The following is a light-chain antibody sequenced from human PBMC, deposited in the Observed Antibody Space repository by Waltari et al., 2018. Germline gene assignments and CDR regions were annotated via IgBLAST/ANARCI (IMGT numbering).Light chain of an antibody. CDR3: CSYVSGDTWV. CDR1: SRDVGTYNL. CDR2: EDY. V-gene: IGLV2-23*01. Sequence: QSPLTQPASVSGSPGQSIPIPCTGTSRDVGTYNLFSWYQQHPGKAPKLMIYEDYKRPSGVSNRFSGSKSGNTASLTISGLQAEDEADYYCCSYVSGDTWVFGGGTELAVL. J-gene: IGLJ3*02.